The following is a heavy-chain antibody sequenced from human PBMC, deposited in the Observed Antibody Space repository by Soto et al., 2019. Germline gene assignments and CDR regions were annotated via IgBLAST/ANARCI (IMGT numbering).Heavy chain of an antibody. CDR3: ARVDHRGYFAILPDY. J-gene: IGHJ4*02. CDR1: GDSLSSGGHY. Sequence: TLSLTCTVSGDSLSSGGHYWSWIRQHPGKGLEWIGHIYDSVNTYYSPSLRSRVTISADMSKNQFSLNLRSVTAADTAVYYCARVDHRGYFAILPDYWGQATLVTV. D-gene: IGHD3-3*02. V-gene: IGHV4-31*03. CDR2: IYDSVNT.